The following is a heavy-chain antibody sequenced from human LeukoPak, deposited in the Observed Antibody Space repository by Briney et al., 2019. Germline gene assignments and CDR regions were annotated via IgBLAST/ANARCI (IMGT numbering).Heavy chain of an antibody. D-gene: IGHD6-13*01. J-gene: IGHJ5*02. CDR2: IRIGGGGT. V-gene: IGHV3-23*01. Sequence: PGGSLRLSCAASGFNLTYYAMTWVRQAPAKGLEWVSSIRIGGGGTYYADSVKGRFTISRDNSENTLHLQMNNRRVGDATGFFCLRCMVLSQGWCNWFDPWGQGTLVTVSS. CDR3: LRCMVLSQGWCNWFDP. CDR1: GFNLTYYA.